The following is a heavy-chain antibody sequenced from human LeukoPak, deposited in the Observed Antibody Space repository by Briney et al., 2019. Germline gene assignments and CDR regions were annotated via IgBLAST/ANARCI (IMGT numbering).Heavy chain of an antibody. J-gene: IGHJ4*02. D-gene: IGHD3-10*01. CDR3: AREYDSGSYYNFGY. Sequence: GGSLRLSCAASGFTFSSYWMSWVRQAPGKGLEWVANIKQDGSQKYYVDSVKGRFTISRDNAKNSLYLQMNSLRAEDTAVYYCAREYDSGSYYNFGYWGQGTLVTVSS. V-gene: IGHV3-7*01. CDR2: IKQDGSQK. CDR1: GFTFSSYW.